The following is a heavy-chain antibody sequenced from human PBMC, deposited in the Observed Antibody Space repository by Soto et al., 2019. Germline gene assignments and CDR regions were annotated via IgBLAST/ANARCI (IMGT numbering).Heavy chain of an antibody. CDR1: GFTFSSYA. Sequence: PGGSLRLSCAASGFTFSSYAMHWVRQAPGKGLEYVSAISSNGGSTYYANSVKGRFTISRDNSKNTLYLQMGSLRAEDMAVYYCARDLYSRRGGYFDYWGQGTLVTVSS. V-gene: IGHV3-64*01. CDR2: ISSNGGST. D-gene: IGHD6-13*01. J-gene: IGHJ4*02. CDR3: ARDLYSRRGGYFDY.